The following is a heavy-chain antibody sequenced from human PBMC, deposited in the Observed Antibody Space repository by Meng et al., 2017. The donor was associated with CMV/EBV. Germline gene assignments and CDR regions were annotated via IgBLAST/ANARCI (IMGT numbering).Heavy chain of an antibody. D-gene: IGHD2-2*01. CDR1: GFTFSSYS. Sequence: GESLKISCAASGFTFSSYSMHWVRQAPGKGLEWVSSISSSSSYIYYADSVKGRFTISRDNAKNSLYLQMNSLRAEDTAVYYCAREGVPAAKTGYFDYWGQGTLVTV. CDR3: AREGVPAAKTGYFDY. CDR2: ISSSSSYI. J-gene: IGHJ4*02. V-gene: IGHV3-21*01.